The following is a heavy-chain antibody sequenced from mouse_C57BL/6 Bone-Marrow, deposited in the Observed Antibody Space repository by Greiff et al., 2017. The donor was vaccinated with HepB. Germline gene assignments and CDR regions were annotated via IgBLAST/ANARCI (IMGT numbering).Heavy chain of an antibody. V-gene: IGHV5-12*01. CDR1: GFTFSDYY. J-gene: IGHJ4*01. CDR2: ISNGGGST. CDR3: ARHEDLPMDY. Sequence: EVQLVESGGGLVQPGGSLKLSCAASGFTFSDYYMYWVRQTPEKRLEWVAYISNGGGSTYYPDTVKGRFTISRDNAKNTLYLQMSRLKSEDTAMYYCARHEDLPMDYWGQGTSVTVSS.